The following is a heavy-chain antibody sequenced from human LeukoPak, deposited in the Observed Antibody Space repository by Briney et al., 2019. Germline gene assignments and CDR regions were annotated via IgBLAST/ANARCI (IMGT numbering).Heavy chain of an antibody. D-gene: IGHD2-21*02. CDR1: GYTFTSYG. V-gene: IGHV1-18*01. CDR3: ARVGHDSDAFDI. CDR2: ISAYNGNT. Sequence: ASVKVSCKASGYTFTSYGSSWVRQAPGQGLEWMGWISAYNGNTNNAPKLRGRATITEATSNSTSYMELSGLRSDDRAVYYCARVGHDSDAFDIWRQGTMVTVSS. J-gene: IGHJ3*02.